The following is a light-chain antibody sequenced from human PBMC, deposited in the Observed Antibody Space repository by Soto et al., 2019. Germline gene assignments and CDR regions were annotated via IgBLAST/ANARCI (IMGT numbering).Light chain of an antibody. V-gene: IGKV1-33*01. CDR3: QQYDNLTPLT. J-gene: IGKJ4*01. Sequence: DIPMTQSPSSLSASVGDRVTITCQASQDISNYLNWYQQKPGKATKLLIYDASNLETGVPSRFSRSGSGTDFPFTISRLQSEDIATYYCQQYDNLTPLTCGGGTKVEIK. CDR2: DAS. CDR1: QDISNY.